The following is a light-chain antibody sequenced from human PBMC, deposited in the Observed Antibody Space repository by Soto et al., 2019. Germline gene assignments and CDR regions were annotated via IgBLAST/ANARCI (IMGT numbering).Light chain of an antibody. V-gene: IGLV2-23*01. CDR2: EGS. Sequence: QSALTQPASVSGSPGQSITISCTGTSSDVGSYNLVSWYQQHPGKAPKLMIYEGSKRPSGVSNRFSGSKSGNTASLTISGLQAEDEADYYCCSYAGSSTFPGGVFGGGTKLTVL. CDR3: CSYAGSSTFPGGV. J-gene: IGLJ3*02. CDR1: SSDVGSYNL.